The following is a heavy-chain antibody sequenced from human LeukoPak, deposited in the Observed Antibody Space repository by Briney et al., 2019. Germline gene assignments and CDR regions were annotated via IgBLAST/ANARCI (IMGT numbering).Heavy chain of an antibody. CDR1: GGSISSGDYY. CDR3: ARDLTPTGTTHHDY. J-gene: IGHJ4*02. CDR2: IYYSGST. Sequence: SQTLSLTCTVSGGSISSGDYYWSWIRQPPGKGLEWIGYIYYSGSTYYNPSLKSRVTISVDTSKNQFSLKLSSVTAADTAVYYCARDLTPTGTTHHDYWGQGTLVTVSS. V-gene: IGHV4-30-4*08. D-gene: IGHD1-7*01.